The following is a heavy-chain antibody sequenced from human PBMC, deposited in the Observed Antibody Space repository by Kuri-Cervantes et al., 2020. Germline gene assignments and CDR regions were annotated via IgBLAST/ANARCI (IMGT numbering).Heavy chain of an antibody. CDR3: ARISGVGNYVLDDY. D-gene: IGHD4-11*01. CDR2: ISWNSGSTI. CDR1: GFTFDDYA. V-gene: IGHV3-9*01. J-gene: IGHJ4*02. Sequence: GGSLRLSCAASGFTFDDYAMHWVRQAPGKGLEWVSGISWNSGSTIYYADSVKGRFTISRDNAKNSLYLQMNSLRAEDTAVYYCARISGVGNYVLDDYWGQGTLVTVSS.